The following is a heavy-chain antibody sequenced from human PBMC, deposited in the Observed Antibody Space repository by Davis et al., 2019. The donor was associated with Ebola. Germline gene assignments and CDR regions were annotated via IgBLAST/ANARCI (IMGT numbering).Heavy chain of an antibody. V-gene: IGHV4-38-2*02. Sequence: SETLSLTCTVSGYSISSGYYWGWIRQPPGKGLEWIGSIYHSGSTYYNPSLKSRVTISVDTSKNQFSLKLSSVTAADTAVYYCARSSGGSYAVYYFDYWGQGTLVTVSS. CDR2: IYHSGST. D-gene: IGHD2-15*01. CDR1: GYSISSGYY. J-gene: IGHJ4*02. CDR3: ARSSGGSYAVYYFDY.